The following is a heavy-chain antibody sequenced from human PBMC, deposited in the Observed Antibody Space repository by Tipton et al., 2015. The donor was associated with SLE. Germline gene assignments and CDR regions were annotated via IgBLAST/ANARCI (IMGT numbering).Heavy chain of an antibody. J-gene: IGHJ4*02. CDR3: VREARHHYFDF. V-gene: IGHV4-39*07. Sequence: TLSLTCTVSGGSISSSSYYWGWICQPPGKGLEWIGSIYYSGSTYYNPSLKSRLNISVDTSKNQFSLNLRSVTAADTAVYYCVREARHHYFDFWGEGTLVTVSS. CDR2: IYYSGST. CDR1: GGSISSSSYY.